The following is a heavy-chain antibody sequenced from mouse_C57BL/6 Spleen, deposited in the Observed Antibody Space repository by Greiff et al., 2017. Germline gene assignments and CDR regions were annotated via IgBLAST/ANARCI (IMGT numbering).Heavy chain of an antibody. CDR2: INPSTGGT. J-gene: IGHJ4*01. V-gene: IGHV1-42*01. CDR3: ARKGYYGNCYGMDY. Sequence: EVQLQQSGPELVKPGASVKISCKASGYSFTGYYMNWVKQSPEKSLEWIGEINPSTGGTTYNQKFKAKATLTVDKSSSTAYMQLKSQKSEYSAVYFCARKGYYGNCYGMDYWGQGTSVTVSA. D-gene: IGHD2-1*01. CDR1: GYSFTGYY.